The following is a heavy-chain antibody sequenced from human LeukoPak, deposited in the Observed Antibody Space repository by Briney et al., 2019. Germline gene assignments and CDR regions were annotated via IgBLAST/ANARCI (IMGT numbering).Heavy chain of an antibody. CDR1: GFTFSSYG. V-gene: IGHV3-30*18. J-gene: IGHJ5*02. Sequence: PGGSLRLSCAASGFTFSSYGMHWVRQAPGKGLEWVAVMSYDGSNKYYADSVKGRFTISRDNSKNTLYLQMNSLRAEDTAVYYCANPDIVATIGWFDPWGQGTLVTVSS. D-gene: IGHD5-12*01. CDR2: MSYDGSNK. CDR3: ANPDIVATIGWFDP.